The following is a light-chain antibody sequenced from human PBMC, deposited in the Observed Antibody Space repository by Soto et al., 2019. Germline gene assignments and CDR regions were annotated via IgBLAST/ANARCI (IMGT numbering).Light chain of an antibody. CDR2: DNN. CDR1: SSNIGNNY. Sequence: QSVLTQPPSVSAAPGQKVTISCSGSSSNIGNNYVSWYQQLPGTAPRLLIYDNNKRPSGIPDRFSGSKSGTSATLGITGLQTGDEADYYSGTWDSGLSAGVFGGGTKLTVL. CDR3: GTWDSGLSAGV. J-gene: IGLJ2*01. V-gene: IGLV1-51*01.